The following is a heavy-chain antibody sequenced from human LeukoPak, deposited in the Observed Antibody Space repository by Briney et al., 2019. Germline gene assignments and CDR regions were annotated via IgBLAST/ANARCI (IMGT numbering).Heavy chain of an antibody. V-gene: IGHV4-59*01. J-gene: IGHJ4*02. CDR1: GGSISSYY. D-gene: IGHD3-22*01. Sequence: SETLSLTCTVSGGSISSYYWSWLRQPPGKGLEWLGYIYYSGSTNYNPSLKSRVTISVDTSKNQFSLKLSSVTAADTAVYYCARTQLYYYDSSGYLSYFDYWGQGTLVTVSS. CDR2: IYYSGST. CDR3: ARTQLYYYDSSGYLSYFDY.